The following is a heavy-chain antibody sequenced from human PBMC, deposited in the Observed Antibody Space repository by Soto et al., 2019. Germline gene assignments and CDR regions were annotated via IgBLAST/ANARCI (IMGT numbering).Heavy chain of an antibody. Sequence: TSETLSLTCAVSGGSISSYYWSWIRQPPGKGLEWIGYIYYSGSTNYNPPLKSRVTISVDTSKNQFSLKLSSVTAADTAVYYCARALYDFWSGYYTVLYYYYGMDVWGQGTTVTVSS. CDR2: IYYSGST. CDR3: ARALYDFWSGYYTVLYYYYGMDV. V-gene: IGHV4-59*01. J-gene: IGHJ6*02. D-gene: IGHD3-3*01. CDR1: GGSISSYY.